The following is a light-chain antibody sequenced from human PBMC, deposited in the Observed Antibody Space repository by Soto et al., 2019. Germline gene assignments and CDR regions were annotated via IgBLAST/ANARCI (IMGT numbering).Light chain of an antibody. CDR1: SSDVGTYKY. V-gene: IGLV2-14*01. CDR2: EVS. Sequence: QSALTQPASVSGSPGQSITISCTGTSSDVGTYKYVSWYQQHPGKAPKLMIYEVSNRPSGVSNRFSGSKSGNTASLTISGLQAEDEADYYCSSYTAISTLDVVFGGGTKLTVL. CDR3: SSYTAISTLDVV. J-gene: IGLJ2*01.